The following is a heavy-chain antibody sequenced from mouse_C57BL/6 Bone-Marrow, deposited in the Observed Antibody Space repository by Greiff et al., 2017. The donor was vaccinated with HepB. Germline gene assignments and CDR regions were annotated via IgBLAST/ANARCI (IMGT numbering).Heavy chain of an antibody. J-gene: IGHJ4*01. CDR3: DRYTGLYSNYGWCYAMDY. CDR2: IDPANGNT. D-gene: IGHD2-5*01. CDR1: GFNIKNTY. V-gene: IGHV14-3*01. Sequence: EVQLQQSVAELVRPGASVKLSCTASGFNIKNTYMHWVKQRPEQGLEWIGRIDPANGNTKYAPKFQGKATITADTPSNTAYLQLSSLTSEDTAIYYCDRYTGLYSNYGWCYAMDYWGQGTSVTVSS.